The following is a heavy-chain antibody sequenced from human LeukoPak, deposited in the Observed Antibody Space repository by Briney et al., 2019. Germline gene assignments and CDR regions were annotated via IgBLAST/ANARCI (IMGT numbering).Heavy chain of an antibody. CDR3: AKRRYDSSGHFDS. Sequence: GGSLRLSCAASGFTVSDYSMSWVRQAPGKGLEWVSAISGSGSYTDYADSVKGRFTISKDNSKNTLYMRMSSLRAEDTAVYYCAKRRYDSSGHFDSGGQGTLVTVSS. V-gene: IGHV3-23*01. D-gene: IGHD3-22*01. CDR2: ISGSGSYT. J-gene: IGHJ4*02. CDR1: GFTVSDYS.